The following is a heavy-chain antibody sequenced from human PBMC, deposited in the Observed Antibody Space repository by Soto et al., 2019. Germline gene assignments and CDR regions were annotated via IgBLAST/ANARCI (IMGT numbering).Heavy chain of an antibody. CDR3: TRDGS. V-gene: IGHV3-48*01. Sequence: GGSLRLSCAVSGFPFSSYAMNWVRQTPDKGLEWLSYISDSGSTIHYADSVKGRFTISRDNAKNSLYLQMNSLRADDTAVYYCTRDGSWGQGTLVTVSS. CDR2: ISDSGSTI. J-gene: IGHJ5*02. CDR1: GFPFSSYA. D-gene: IGHD5-12*01.